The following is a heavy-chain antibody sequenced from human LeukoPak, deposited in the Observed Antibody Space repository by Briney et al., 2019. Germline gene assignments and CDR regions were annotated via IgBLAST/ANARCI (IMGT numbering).Heavy chain of an antibody. D-gene: IGHD4-17*01. CDR2: IYYSGST. CDR1: GGSVGSGSYY. Sequence: SETLSLTCTVSGGSVGSGSYYWSWIRQPPGKGLEWIGYIYYSGSTNYNPSLKSRVTISVDTSKNQFSLKLSSVTAADTAVYYCARDFGDYIRDDAFDIWGQGTMVTVSS. CDR3: ARDFGDYIRDDAFDI. J-gene: IGHJ3*02. V-gene: IGHV4-61*01.